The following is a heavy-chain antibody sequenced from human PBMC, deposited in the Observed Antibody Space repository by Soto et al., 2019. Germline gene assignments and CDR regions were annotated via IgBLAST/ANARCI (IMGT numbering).Heavy chain of an antibody. J-gene: IGHJ4*02. CDR3: VKVGYCTGTSCPFDS. CDR1: GFTFGTYA. D-gene: IGHD2-8*02. Sequence: EVQLLESGGGWVQPGESLRLSCAASGFTFGTYAMDWVRQTPGKGLEWVSVINYNGGTTFYADSVKGRFTISRDNSDNTLYLQMNSLRAEDTAIYYCVKVGYCTGTSCPFDSGGQETLVTVSS. CDR2: INYNGGTT. V-gene: IGHV3-23*01.